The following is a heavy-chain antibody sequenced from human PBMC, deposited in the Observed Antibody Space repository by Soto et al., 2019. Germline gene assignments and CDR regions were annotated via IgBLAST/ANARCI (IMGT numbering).Heavy chain of an antibody. V-gene: IGHV3-48*03. CDR1: GFTFSSYE. CDR2: ISSSGSTI. Sequence: GGSLRLSCAASGFTFSSYEMNWVRQAPGKGLEWVSYISSSGSTIYYADSVKGRFTISRENAKNSLYLQMNSLRAEDTAVYYCARNPAAAGTTPVDYWGQGTLVTVS. CDR3: ARNPAAAGTTPVDY. D-gene: IGHD6-13*01. J-gene: IGHJ4*02.